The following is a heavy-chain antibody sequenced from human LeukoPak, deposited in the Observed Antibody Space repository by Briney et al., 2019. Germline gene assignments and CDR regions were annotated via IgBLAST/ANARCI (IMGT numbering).Heavy chain of an antibody. Sequence: PGRSLRLSCAASGFTFSSYAMHWVRQAPGKGLEWVAVISYDGSNKYYADSVKGRFTISRDNSKNTLYLQMNSLRAEDTAVYYCARDSSTSSPGGMDVWGQGTTVTVSS. CDR1: GFTFSSYA. J-gene: IGHJ6*02. CDR3: ARDSSTSSPGGMDV. V-gene: IGHV3-30-3*01. D-gene: IGHD2-2*01. CDR2: ISYDGSNK.